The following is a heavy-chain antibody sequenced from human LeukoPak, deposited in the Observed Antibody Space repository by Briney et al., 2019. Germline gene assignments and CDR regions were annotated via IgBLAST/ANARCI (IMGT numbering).Heavy chain of an antibody. CDR2: INHSGST. V-gene: IGHV4-34*01. J-gene: IGHJ4*02. Sequence: SETLSLTCAVCGGSFSGYYWSWIRQPPGKGLEWIGEINHSGSTNYNPSLKSRVTISVDTSKNQFSLRLSSVTAADTAVYYCARGITYFDYWGQGTLVTVSS. CDR3: ARGITYFDY. CDR1: GGSFSGYY.